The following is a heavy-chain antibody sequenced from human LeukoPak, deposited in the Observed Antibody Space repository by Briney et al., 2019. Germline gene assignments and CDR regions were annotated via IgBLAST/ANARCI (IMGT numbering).Heavy chain of an antibody. V-gene: IGHV3-9*01. Sequence: PGGSLRLSCAASGFTFDDYAMHWVRQAPGKGLGWVSGISWNSGSIGYADSVKGRFTISRDNAKNSLYLQMNSLRAEDTALYYCAKDTSSSWYGSGSFDYWGQGTLVTVSS. CDR3: AKDTSSSWYGSGSFDY. CDR1: GFTFDDYA. D-gene: IGHD6-13*01. CDR2: ISWNSGSI. J-gene: IGHJ4*02.